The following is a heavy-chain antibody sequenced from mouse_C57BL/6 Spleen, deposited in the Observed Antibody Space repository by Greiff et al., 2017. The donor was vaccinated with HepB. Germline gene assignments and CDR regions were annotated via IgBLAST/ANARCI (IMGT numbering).Heavy chain of an antibody. D-gene: IGHD2-4*01. Sequence: QVQLQQPGAELVMPGASVKLSCKASGYTFTSYWMHWVKQRPGQGLEWIGEIDPSDSYTNYNQKFKGKSTLTVDKSSSTAYMQLSSLTSEDSAVYYCARRGGKKWDYDFDYWGQGTTLTVSS. J-gene: IGHJ2*01. CDR1: GYTFTSYW. CDR3: ARRGGKKWDYDFDY. V-gene: IGHV1-69*01. CDR2: IDPSDSYT.